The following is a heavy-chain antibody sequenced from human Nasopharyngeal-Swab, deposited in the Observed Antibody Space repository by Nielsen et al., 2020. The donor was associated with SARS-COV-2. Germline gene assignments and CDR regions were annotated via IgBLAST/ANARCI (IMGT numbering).Heavy chain of an antibody. CDR3: ASPVFGVVSDAFDL. D-gene: IGHD3-3*01. V-gene: IGHV3-53*01. CDR1: GIFVSGTY. J-gene: IGHJ3*01. Sequence: GGSLRPSFAASGIFVSGTYMNWVRQAPGMGLKWVSVVYAGGSTFYADSVKGRFTISRDNSKNKLYLQMNNLRPEDTAMYYCASPVFGVVSDAFDLWGQGTMVTVSS. CDR2: VYAGGST.